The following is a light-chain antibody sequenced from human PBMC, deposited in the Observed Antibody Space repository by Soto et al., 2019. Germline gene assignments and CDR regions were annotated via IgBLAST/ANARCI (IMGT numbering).Light chain of an antibody. Sequence: EIVMTQSPATLSVSPGERATLSCRASQSVSSNLAWYQQKPGQAPRLLIYGASTRATGIPARFSGSGSGTEVTLTISSLQSEDFAVYYCQQYNNWPPKYTFGQGTKLAIK. CDR1: QSVSSN. V-gene: IGKV3-15*01. CDR2: GAS. CDR3: QQYNNWPPKYT. J-gene: IGKJ2*01.